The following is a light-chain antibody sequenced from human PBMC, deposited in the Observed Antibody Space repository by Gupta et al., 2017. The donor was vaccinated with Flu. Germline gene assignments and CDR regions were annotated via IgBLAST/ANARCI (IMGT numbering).Light chain of an antibody. Sequence: GTLSLSPGERATLSCRASQSVSSGYLAWYQQKPGQPPRLLIYGASSRATGIPDRFSGSGSGTDFTLTISRLEPEDCAVYDCQHDGGSVRTFGQGTMVEVK. CDR2: GAS. V-gene: IGKV3-20*01. CDR3: QHDGGSVRT. J-gene: IGKJ1*01. CDR1: QSVSSGY.